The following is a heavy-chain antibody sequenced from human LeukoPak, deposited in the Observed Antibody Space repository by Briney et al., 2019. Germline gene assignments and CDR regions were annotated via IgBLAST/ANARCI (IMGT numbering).Heavy chain of an antibody. V-gene: IGHV3-23*01. CDR2: TSDSGDST. CDR1: GLAFSSNA. D-gene: IGHD6-19*01. CDR3: AKDARRSDGWYFFDH. J-gene: IGHJ4*02. Sequence: PGRSLRFSCAAPGLAFSSNAMGWVRQAPGKGLEWVSVTSDSGDSTYYADSVKGRFTISRDNSKTPLYLQLTSLMAEDTASYSFAKDARRSDGWYFFDHWGQGTLVTVSS.